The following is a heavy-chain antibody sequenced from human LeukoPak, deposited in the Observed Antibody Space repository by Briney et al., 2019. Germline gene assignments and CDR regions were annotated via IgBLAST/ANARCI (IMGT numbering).Heavy chain of an antibody. J-gene: IGHJ4*02. Sequence: GGSLRLSCAASGFTFDDYDMNWVRQAPGKGLEWVSGINWNGGSTGYADSVKGRFTISRDNSRNTLYLQMNSLRAEDTAVYYCARASTAHPPGYWGQGTLVTVS. V-gene: IGHV3-20*04. D-gene: IGHD6-25*01. CDR3: ARASTAHPPGY. CDR2: INWNGGST. CDR1: GFTFDDYD.